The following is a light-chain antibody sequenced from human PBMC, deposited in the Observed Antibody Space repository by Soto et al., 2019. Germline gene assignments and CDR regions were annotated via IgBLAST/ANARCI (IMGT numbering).Light chain of an antibody. CDR3: AAWDDSLNGYV. V-gene: IGLV1-44*01. CDR1: SSNIGINT. Sequence: QSVLTHPPSASETPGQRDTISCSGSSSNIGINTVDWFQQLPGTAPKLLIYNNNQRPSGVPDRFSGSKSGTSASLAISGLQSEDESDYYCAAWDDSLNGYVFGTGTKVTVL. J-gene: IGLJ1*01. CDR2: NNN.